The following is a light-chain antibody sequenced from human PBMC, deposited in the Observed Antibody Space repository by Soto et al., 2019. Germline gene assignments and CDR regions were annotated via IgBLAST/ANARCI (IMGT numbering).Light chain of an antibody. J-gene: IGKJ1*01. V-gene: IGKV3-20*01. CDR2: GAS. CDR3: QQYGSSQWT. Sequence: EIVLTQSPGTLSVSPGERATLSCRASQSITNNYLAWYQQNPGRAHRLLIYGASSRATGIPDRLGGSVSGTDFTLTISRLEPEDGAVYYGQQYGSSQWTFGQGTKLDIK. CDR1: QSITNNY.